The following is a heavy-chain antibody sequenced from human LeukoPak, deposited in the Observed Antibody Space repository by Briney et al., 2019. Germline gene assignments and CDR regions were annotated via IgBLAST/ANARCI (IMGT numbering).Heavy chain of an antibody. J-gene: IGHJ6*03. D-gene: IGHD1-26*01. V-gene: IGHV3-74*01. CDR2: INSDGSST. CDR3: ARAGAPLSYYFMDV. Sequence: GGSLRLSCAASGFTFRIYWMHWVRQAPGKGLVWVSRINSDGSSTSYADSVKGRFTISRDNAKNTLYLQMSSLRAEDTAVYYCARAGAPLSYYFMDVWGKGTTVTVSS. CDR1: GFTFRIYW.